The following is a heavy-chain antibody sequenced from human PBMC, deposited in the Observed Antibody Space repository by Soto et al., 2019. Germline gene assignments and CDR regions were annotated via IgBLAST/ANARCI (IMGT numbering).Heavy chain of an antibody. CDR1: GGSISSGGYY. Sequence: SETLSLTCTVSGGSISSGGYYWSWIRQHPGKGLEWIGYTYYSGSTYYNPSLKSRVTISVDTSKNQFSLKLSSVTAADTAVYYCARVGITMVREVPSWFDPWGQGTLVTVSS. D-gene: IGHD3-10*01. CDR2: TYYSGST. J-gene: IGHJ5*02. CDR3: ARVGITMVREVPSWFDP. V-gene: IGHV4-31*03.